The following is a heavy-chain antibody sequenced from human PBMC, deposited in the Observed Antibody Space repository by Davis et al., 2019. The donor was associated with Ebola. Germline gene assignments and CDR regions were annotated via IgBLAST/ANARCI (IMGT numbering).Heavy chain of an antibody. D-gene: IGHD2-15*01. CDR1: GFIFSSYP. J-gene: IGHJ4*02. V-gene: IGHV3-23*01. CDR2: ISGGGTST. Sequence: GESLKISCAASGFIFSSYPMSWVRQAPGEGLEWVSGISGGGTSTFYADSVKGRFTISRDNSKNTLYLQMNSLRVEDMAVYYCAKSPPLVVVAATLFDYWGQGTLVTVSS. CDR3: AKSPPLVVVAATLFDY.